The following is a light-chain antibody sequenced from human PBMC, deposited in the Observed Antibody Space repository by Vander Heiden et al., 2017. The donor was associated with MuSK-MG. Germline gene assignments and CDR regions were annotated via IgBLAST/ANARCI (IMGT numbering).Light chain of an antibody. CDR2: WAS. CDR3: QQYYSTPWT. J-gene: IGKJ1*01. Sequence: DIVMTQSPDSLAVSLGERATINCKSSQSVLYSPNNKNYLAWYQQKPGQPPKLLIYWASTRESGAPDRFSGSGSGTDFTLTISSLQAEDVAVYYCQQYYSTPWTFGQGTKVEIK. V-gene: IGKV4-1*01. CDR1: QSVLYSPNNKNY.